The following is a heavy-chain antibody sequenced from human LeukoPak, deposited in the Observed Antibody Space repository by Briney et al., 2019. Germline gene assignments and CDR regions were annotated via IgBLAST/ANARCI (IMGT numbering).Heavy chain of an antibody. CDR1: GFTFSSYA. V-gene: IGHV3-23*01. Sequence: GGSLRLSCAASGFTFSSYAMSWVRQAPGKGLEWVSAISGSGGSTYYADSVKGRFTISRDNSKNTLYLQMNSLRAEDTAVYYCAADTYYYDSSGYSFDCWGQGTLATVSS. CDR3: AADTYYYDSSGYSFDC. CDR2: ISGSGGST. D-gene: IGHD3-22*01. J-gene: IGHJ4*02.